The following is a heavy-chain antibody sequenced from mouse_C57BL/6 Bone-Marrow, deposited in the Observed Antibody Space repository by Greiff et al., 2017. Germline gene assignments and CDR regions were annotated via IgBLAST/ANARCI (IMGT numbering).Heavy chain of an antibody. CDR1: GYTFTSYW. Sequence: QVQLQQPGAELVMPGASVKLSCKASGYTFTSYWMHWVKQRPGQGLEWIGEIDPSDSYTNYNQKFKGKSTLTVDKSSSTAYMQLSSLTSEDSAVYYCAREEPYSTPRGFAYWGQGTLVTVSA. J-gene: IGHJ3*01. CDR2: IDPSDSYT. V-gene: IGHV1-69*01. D-gene: IGHD2-5*01. CDR3: AREEPYSTPRGFAY.